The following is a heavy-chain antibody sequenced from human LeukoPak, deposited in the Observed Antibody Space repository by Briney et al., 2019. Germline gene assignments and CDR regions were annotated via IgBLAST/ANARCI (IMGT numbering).Heavy chain of an antibody. V-gene: IGHV3-30*02. Sequence: GGSLRLSCTASGFTFSSYGMHWVRQAPGKGLEWVAFVRYDSNNKYYADSVKGRFTISRDNSKNTLYLQMNSLRAEDTAVYYCAKDRVDFCSSTGCYKGYWGQGTLVTVSS. J-gene: IGHJ4*02. CDR1: GFTFSSYG. D-gene: IGHD2-2*02. CDR3: AKDRVDFCSSTGCYKGY. CDR2: VRYDSNNK.